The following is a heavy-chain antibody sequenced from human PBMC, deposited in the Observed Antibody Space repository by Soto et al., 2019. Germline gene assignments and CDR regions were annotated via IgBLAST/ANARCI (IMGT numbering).Heavy chain of an antibody. CDR2: IYYTGTT. CDR3: ARLGGYYQAFDS. Sequence: QVQLQESGPGLVKPSETLSLTCTVSGGSISGDYWSWIRQPPGKGLEWIGYIYYTGTTNYNPSLKSRVXXXVXXSKNQFSLKLNSVTAADTAVYYCARLGGYYQAFDSWGQGTLVTVSS. J-gene: IGHJ4*02. V-gene: IGHV4-59*08. CDR1: GGSISGDY. D-gene: IGHD3-22*01.